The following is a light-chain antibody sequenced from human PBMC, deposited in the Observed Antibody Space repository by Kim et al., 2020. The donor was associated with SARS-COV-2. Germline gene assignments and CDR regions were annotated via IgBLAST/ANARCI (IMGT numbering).Light chain of an antibody. CDR2: DAS. CDR1: HSVGAY. Sequence: EIVLTQSPGTLSLSPGERATLSCRASHSVGAYLAWYQSKPGQAPRLLIYDASRRATGIPARFSGSGSGTDFTLTISSLEPEDFAVYYCQQRSNWPPEITFGGGTKLEI. V-gene: IGKV3-11*01. CDR3: QQRSNWPPEIT. J-gene: IGKJ4*01.